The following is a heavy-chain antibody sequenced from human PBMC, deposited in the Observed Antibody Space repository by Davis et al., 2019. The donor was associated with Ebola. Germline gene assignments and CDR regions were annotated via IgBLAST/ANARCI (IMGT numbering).Heavy chain of an antibody. V-gene: IGHV3-74*01. CDR1: GFAFRNYW. D-gene: IGHD3-16*01. CDR3: ASYEVG. Sequence: HTGGSLRLSCAVSGFAFRNYWMSWVRHVPGRGLVWVSTINRVGATPTYAASVKGRFTMSRDNAKSMLFLQMNSLKVEDTAVYYCASYEVGWGQGTLVTVSS. J-gene: IGHJ4*02. CDR2: INRVGATP.